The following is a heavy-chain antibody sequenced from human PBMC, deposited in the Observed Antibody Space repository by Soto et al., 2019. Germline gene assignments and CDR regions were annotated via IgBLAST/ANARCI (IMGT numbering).Heavy chain of an antibody. Sequence: EVQLVESGGALVQPGGSLRLSCSASRFTFSIYAMHWVRQAPGKGLEYVSSISTDGGNTHYADSVKGRFTISRDNSKNTVYLQMSSLRAEDTAVYYCVKGEYYYDSSGYYPFDYWGQGTLVTVSS. D-gene: IGHD3-22*01. CDR2: ISTDGGNT. CDR3: VKGEYYYDSSGYYPFDY. CDR1: RFTFSIYA. J-gene: IGHJ4*02. V-gene: IGHV3-64D*06.